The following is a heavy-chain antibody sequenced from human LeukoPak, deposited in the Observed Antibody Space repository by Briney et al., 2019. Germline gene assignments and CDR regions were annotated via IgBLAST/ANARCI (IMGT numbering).Heavy chain of an antibody. J-gene: IGHJ4*02. CDR3: ARRFGYSYGYYDY. Sequence: SETLSLTCTVSGGSISSSSYYWGWIRQPPGKGLEWIGSIYYSGSTNYNPSLKSRVTISVDTSKNQLSLKLSSVTAADTAVYYCARRFGYSYGYYDYWGQGTLVTVSS. V-gene: IGHV4-39*07. D-gene: IGHD5-18*01. CDR2: IYYSGST. CDR1: GGSISSSSYY.